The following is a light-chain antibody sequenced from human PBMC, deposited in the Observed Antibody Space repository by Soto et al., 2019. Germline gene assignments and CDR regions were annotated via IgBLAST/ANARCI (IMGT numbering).Light chain of an antibody. V-gene: IGLV2-14*01. CDR1: SSDVGGYNY. J-gene: IGLJ2*01. CDR2: DVS. CDR3: SSYTSSSTLVV. Sequence: QSALTQPASVSGSPGQSINISCTGTSSDVGGYNYVSWYQQHPGKAPKLMIYDVSNRPSGVSNRFSGSMSGNTASLTISGLQAEDEADYYFSSYTSSSTLVVFGGGTKLTVL.